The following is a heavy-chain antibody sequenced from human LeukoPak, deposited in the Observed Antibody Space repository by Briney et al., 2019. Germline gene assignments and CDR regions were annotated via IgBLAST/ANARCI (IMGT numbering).Heavy chain of an antibody. CDR3: ARVELEHRLVRFDP. CDR2: IYYTGST. Sequence: SETLSLTCTVSGGSISSYYWSWIRQPPGKGLEWIGYIYYTGSTNYNPSLKSRVTISVDTSKNQFSLKLSSVTTADTAVYYCARVELEHRLVRFDPWGQGTLVTVSS. CDR1: GGSISSYY. J-gene: IGHJ5*02. V-gene: IGHV4-59*01. D-gene: IGHD1/OR15-1a*01.